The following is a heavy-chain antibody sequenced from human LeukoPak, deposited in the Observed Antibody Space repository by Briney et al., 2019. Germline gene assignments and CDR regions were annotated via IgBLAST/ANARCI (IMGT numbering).Heavy chain of an antibody. Sequence: SVKVSCKASGGTFSNYAISWVRQAPGQGLEWMGGIIPIFGTANYAQKFRGRVTITADKSTRTAYMELSSLRSEDTAVYYCARGGPGIAAAGTGWFDPWGQGTLVTVSS. J-gene: IGHJ5*02. CDR1: GGTFSNYA. V-gene: IGHV1-69*06. CDR3: ARGGPGIAAAGTGWFDP. D-gene: IGHD6-13*01. CDR2: IIPIFGTA.